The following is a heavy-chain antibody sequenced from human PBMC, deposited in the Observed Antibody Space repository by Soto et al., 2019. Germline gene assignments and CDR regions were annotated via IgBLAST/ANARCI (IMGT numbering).Heavy chain of an antibody. V-gene: IGHV1-69*10. J-gene: IGHJ6*02. CDR2: TIPALGKT. CDR1: GGAFISYA. CDR3: ARGPFRPSAMDV. Sequence: GGSVKVSCKAPGGAFISYAISWLRQAPGQGLELRGGTIPALGKTHYIEKFQGRVTITVDDATRTVYMEVRDLTSEDPAIYSCARGPFRPSAMDVCGQGTTVTVSS. D-gene: IGHD3-10*01.